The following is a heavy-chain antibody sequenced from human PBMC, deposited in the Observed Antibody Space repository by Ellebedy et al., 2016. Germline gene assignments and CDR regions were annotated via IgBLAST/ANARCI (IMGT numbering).Heavy chain of an antibody. D-gene: IGHD6-6*01. J-gene: IGHJ6*03. CDR1: GGAFSSYA. Sequence: SVKVSCXASGGAFSSYAVSWVRQAPGQGLEWMGGIIPLFDITNYAQKFQGRVTTAADESTRTVYMELSSLRSEDTAMYYCARGVAPALYSSSSSGEYYMDVWGKGTTVTVSS. CDR2: IIPLFDIT. V-gene: IGHV1-69*13. CDR3: ARGVAPALYSSSSSGEYYMDV.